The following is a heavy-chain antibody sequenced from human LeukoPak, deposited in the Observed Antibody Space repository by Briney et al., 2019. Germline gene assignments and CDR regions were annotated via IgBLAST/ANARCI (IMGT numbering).Heavy chain of an antibody. CDR2: IYYSGST. CDR3: ASSGGAA. CDR1: GSSISSYY. D-gene: IGHD3-16*01. Sequence: SETLSLTCTVSGSSISSYYWSWIRQPPGKGLEWIGYIYYSGSTNYNPSLKSRVTTSVDTSKNQFSLKLSSVTAADTAVYYCASSGGAAWGQGTLVTVSS. V-gene: IGHV4-59*01. J-gene: IGHJ5*02.